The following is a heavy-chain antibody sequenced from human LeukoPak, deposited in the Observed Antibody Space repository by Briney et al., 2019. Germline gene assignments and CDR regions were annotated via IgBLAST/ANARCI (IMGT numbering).Heavy chain of an antibody. CDR3: ARGYDSRGYYESDYFDY. CDR1: GGSLISNNW. D-gene: IGHD3-22*01. CDR2: MDNSGST. Sequence: SGTLSLTCALSGGSLISNNWWSWVRQAPGKGREWTGEMDNSGSTDYTPSLKSRVTISIDKSRNQFSLKLTSVTAADTAVYFCARGYDSRGYYESDYFDYWGQGTLVTVS. V-gene: IGHV4-4*02. J-gene: IGHJ4*02.